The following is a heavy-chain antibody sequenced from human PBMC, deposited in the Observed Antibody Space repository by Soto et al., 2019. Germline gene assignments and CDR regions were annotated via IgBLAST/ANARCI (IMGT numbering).Heavy chain of an antibody. V-gene: IGHV3-9*01. Sequence: GGSLRLSCAASGFTFEDFAMNWVRQAPGKGPEWVSRISWNGGRIDYADSVKGRFTISRDTSNGIAYLQMNSLNIEDSAVYYCSGAESPDTAYFSLYWGQGTPVTVSS. CDR1: GFTFEDFA. D-gene: IGHD1-26*01. CDR3: SGAESPDTAYFSLY. J-gene: IGHJ4*02. CDR2: ISWNGGRI.